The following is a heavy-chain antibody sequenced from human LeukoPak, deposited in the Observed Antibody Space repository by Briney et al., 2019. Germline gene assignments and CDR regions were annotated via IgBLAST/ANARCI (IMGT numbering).Heavy chain of an antibody. D-gene: IGHD6-13*01. CDR3: AREIAGAGTD. CDR2: ISGSGGST. V-gene: IGHV3-23*01. Sequence: GGSLRLSCAASGFTFSSYAMRWVRQAPGKGLEWVSAISGSGGSTYYADSVKGRFTISRDNAKNTVYLQMNSLRAEDTAVYYCAREIAGAGTDWGQGTLVTVSS. CDR1: GFTFSSYA. J-gene: IGHJ4*02.